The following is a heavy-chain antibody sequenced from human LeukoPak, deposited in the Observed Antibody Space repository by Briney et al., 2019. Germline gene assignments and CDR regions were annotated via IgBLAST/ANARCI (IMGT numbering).Heavy chain of an antibody. J-gene: IGHJ6*03. CDR3: ARDLQWLTTRYYYMDV. CDR1: GYTFSGHY. V-gene: IGHV1-2*02. D-gene: IGHD6-19*01. CDR2: INPISGGT. Sequence: GASVKVSCKASGYTFSGHYMHWVRQAPGQGLEWMGWINPISGGTNYALKFQGRVTMTRDTSISTAYMELSRLRSDDTAVYYCARDLQWLTTRYYYMDVWGKGTTVTISS.